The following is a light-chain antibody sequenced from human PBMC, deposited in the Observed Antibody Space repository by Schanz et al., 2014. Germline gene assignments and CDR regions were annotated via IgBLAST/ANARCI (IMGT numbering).Light chain of an antibody. V-gene: IGKV1-12*01. CDR3: QQANSFPYT. J-gene: IGKJ2*01. CDR1: QGISPW. CDR2: ATS. Sequence: DIQMTQSPSSVSASVGDRVTITCRASQGISPWLAWYQQRPGKAPNLLIYATSTLQGGVPSRFSGSGSGTDFTLTISSLQPEDFATYYCQQANSFPYTFGQGTKLEIK.